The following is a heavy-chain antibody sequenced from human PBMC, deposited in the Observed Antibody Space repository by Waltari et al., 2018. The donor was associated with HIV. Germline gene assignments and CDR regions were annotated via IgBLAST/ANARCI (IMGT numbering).Heavy chain of an antibody. CDR2: IHYSGST. Sequence: QLQLQESGPGLVKPSETLSLTCTVPGGPISSSSYYWGWIRQPPGKGLEWIGSIHYSGSTYYNPSLKSRVTISVDTSKNQFSLKLSSVTAADTAVYYCARHIYGYSSSWYVPNWFDPWGQGTLVTVSS. CDR1: GGPISSSSYY. V-gene: IGHV4-39*01. D-gene: IGHD6-13*01. CDR3: ARHIYGYSSSWYVPNWFDP. J-gene: IGHJ5*02.